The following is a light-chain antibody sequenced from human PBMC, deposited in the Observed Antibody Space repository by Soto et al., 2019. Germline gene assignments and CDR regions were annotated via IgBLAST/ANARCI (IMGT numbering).Light chain of an antibody. V-gene: IGKV3-11*01. CDR1: QSVDRY. Sequence: EIVLTQSPATLSLSPGDSPTLSCRASQSVDRYLAWYQEKPGQAPRLLIYYTSDRATCIPDRFSGSGSGTDFTLTISSVEPEDFAVYYCQQGSHWYTFGQGTRLEIK. CDR3: QQGSHWYT. CDR2: YTS. J-gene: IGKJ5*01.